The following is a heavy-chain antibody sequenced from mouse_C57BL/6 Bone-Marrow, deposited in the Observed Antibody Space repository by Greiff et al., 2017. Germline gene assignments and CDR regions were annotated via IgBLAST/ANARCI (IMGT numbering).Heavy chain of an antibody. Sequence: VQLQQSGAELARPGASVKLSCKASGYTFTSYGISWVKQRTGQGLEWIGEIYPRSGNTYYNEKFKGKATLTADKSSSTAYMELRSLTSEDSAVYFWARGIITTGVGYFDVWGTGTTVTISS. V-gene: IGHV1-81*01. CDR1: GYTFTSYG. J-gene: IGHJ1*03. CDR2: IYPRSGNT. CDR3: ARGIITTGVGYFDV. D-gene: IGHD1-1*01.